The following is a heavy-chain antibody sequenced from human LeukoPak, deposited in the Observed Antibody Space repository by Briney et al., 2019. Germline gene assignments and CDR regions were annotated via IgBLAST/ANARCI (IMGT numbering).Heavy chain of an antibody. J-gene: IGHJ4*02. CDR2: IYYSGYT. Sequence: SGTLSLTCTVSGGSISSYYWSWIRQPPGKGLEWIGYIYYSGYTNYNPSLKSRVTISVDTSKNQFSLKLSSVTAADTAVYYCATFYCSSTSCYLDYWGQGTLVTVSS. CDR1: GGSISSYY. V-gene: IGHV4-59*08. CDR3: ATFYCSSTSCYLDY. D-gene: IGHD2-2*01.